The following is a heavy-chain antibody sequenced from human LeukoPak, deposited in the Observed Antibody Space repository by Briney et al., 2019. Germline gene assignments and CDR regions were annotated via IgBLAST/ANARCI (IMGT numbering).Heavy chain of an antibody. CDR1: NGSFSGYY. J-gene: IGHJ6*03. D-gene: IGHD6-19*01. V-gene: IGHV4-34*01. Sequence: SETLSLTCAVYNGSFSGYYWSWIRQPPGKGLEWIGEINHSGSTHYNPSLKSRVTISVDTSKNQFSLKLSSVTAADTAVYYCARDRYSSGWYPNAYYYYYMDVWGKGTTVTVSS. CDR2: INHSGST. CDR3: ARDRYSSGWYPNAYYYYYMDV.